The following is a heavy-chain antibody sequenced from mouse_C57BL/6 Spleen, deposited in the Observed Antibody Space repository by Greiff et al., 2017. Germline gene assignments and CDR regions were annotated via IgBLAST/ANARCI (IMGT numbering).Heavy chain of an antibody. CDR1: GYTFTDYY. J-gene: IGHJ4*01. CDR3: ARLTTVGYAMDY. Sequence: VQLQQSGPELVKPGASVKISCKASGYTFTDYYMNWVKQSHGKSLEWIGDINPNNGGTSYNQKFKGKATLTVDKSSSTAYMELRSLTSEDSAVYYCARLTTVGYAMDYWGQGTSVTVSS. CDR2: INPNNGGT. V-gene: IGHV1-26*01. D-gene: IGHD1-1*01.